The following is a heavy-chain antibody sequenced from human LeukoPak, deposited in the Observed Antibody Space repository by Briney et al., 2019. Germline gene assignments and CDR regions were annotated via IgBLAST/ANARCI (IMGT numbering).Heavy chain of an antibody. D-gene: IGHD3-22*01. CDR1: GFTFSSYG. CDR2: ISYDGSNK. Sequence: GGSLKLSRAASGFTFSSYGMHWVRQAPGKGLEWVAVISYDGSNKYYADSVKGRFTISRDNSKNTLYLQMNSLRAEDTAVYYCAKDAGYDSSGYPDYWGQGTLVTVSS. J-gene: IGHJ4*02. CDR3: AKDAGYDSSGYPDY. V-gene: IGHV3-30*18.